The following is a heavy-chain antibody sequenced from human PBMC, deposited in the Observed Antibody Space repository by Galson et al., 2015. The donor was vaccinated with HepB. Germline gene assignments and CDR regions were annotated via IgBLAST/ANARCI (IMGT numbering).Heavy chain of an antibody. CDR2: IWYDGSNK. V-gene: IGHV3-33*08. J-gene: IGHJ2*01. Sequence: SLRLSCAASGFTFSSYDMHWVRQAPGKGLEWVAVIWYDGSNKYYADSVKGRFTISRDNSKNTLYLQMNSLRAEDTAVYYCARERGGDSSGYYYWYFDLWGRGTLVSVSS. D-gene: IGHD3-22*01. CDR3: ARERGGDSSGYYYWYFDL. CDR1: GFTFSSYD.